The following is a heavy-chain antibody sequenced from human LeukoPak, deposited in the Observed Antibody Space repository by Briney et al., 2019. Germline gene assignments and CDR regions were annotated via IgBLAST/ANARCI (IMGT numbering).Heavy chain of an antibody. CDR3: VGISPRFYFDISNS. V-gene: IGHV1-2*02. CDR2: IDPNSGNT. CDR1: GYTFIDYY. Sequence: ASVKVSCKTSGYTFIDYYVYWVRQAPGQGLEWMGWIDPNSGNTIYAQKFQGRVTITRDTSINTAYMELSRLTSEDTAVYYCVGISPRFYFDISNSRGQGTLVTVSS. J-gene: IGHJ4*02. D-gene: IGHD3-22*01.